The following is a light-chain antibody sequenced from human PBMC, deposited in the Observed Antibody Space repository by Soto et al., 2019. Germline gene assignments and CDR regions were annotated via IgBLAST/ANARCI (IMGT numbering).Light chain of an antibody. CDR1: STNIGGNY. Sequence: QSVLTQPPSVSAAPGQRVIISCSGSSTNIGGNYVSWYQHHPGTAPTLVVYDNDRRPSEGPVRFCGSKAGTSATPVITGVQTGDEADYYCGTWDDSPVSYVFGAGTKVTVL. J-gene: IGLJ1*01. V-gene: IGLV1-51*01. CDR3: GTWDDSPVSYV. CDR2: DND.